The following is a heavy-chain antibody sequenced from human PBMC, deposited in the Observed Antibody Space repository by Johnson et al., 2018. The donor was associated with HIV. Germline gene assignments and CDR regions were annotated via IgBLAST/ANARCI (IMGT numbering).Heavy chain of an antibody. D-gene: IGHD2-8*01. CDR2: ITSKTDGGTP. V-gene: IGHV3-15*01. Sequence: VQLVESGGGLVKPGGSLRLSCAASGFTFSNAWMSWVRQDPGKGPAWVGRITSKTDGGTPDDAAPVKGRFTISRDDSKNTLSLQMNSLKTEDTAVYYCTTARTYFWGQGTMVTVSS. CDR3: TTARTYF. CDR1: GFTFSNAW. J-gene: IGHJ3*01.